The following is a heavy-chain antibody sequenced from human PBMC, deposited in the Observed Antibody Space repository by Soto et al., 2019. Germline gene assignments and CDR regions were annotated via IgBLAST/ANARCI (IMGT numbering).Heavy chain of an antibody. D-gene: IGHD1-1*01. Sequence: EVQLVESGGGLVQPGGSLRLSCAASGFTFSDHYMDWVRQAPGKGLEWVGRTRNKANSYTTEYAASVKGRCTISRDDSKNSLKLQMNSLKTEDTAVYYCARNDVGDYCGQGTLVNVSS. CDR2: TRNKANSYTT. CDR1: GFTFSDHY. V-gene: IGHV3-72*01. J-gene: IGHJ4*02. CDR3: ARNDVGDY.